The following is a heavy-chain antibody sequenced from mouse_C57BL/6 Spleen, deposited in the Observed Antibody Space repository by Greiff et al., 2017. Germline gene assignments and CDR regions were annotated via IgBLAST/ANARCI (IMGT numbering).Heavy chain of an antibody. J-gene: IGHJ4*01. Sequence: EVQLQQSGPGLVKPSQSLSLTCSVTGYSITSGYYWNWIRQFPGNKLEWMGYISYDGSNNYNPSLKNRISITRDPSKNQFFLKLNSVTTEDTATYYCAREGTYYPMDYWGQGTSVTVSS. D-gene: IGHD3-1*01. CDR1: GYSITSGYY. V-gene: IGHV3-6*01. CDR3: AREGTYYPMDY. CDR2: ISYDGSN.